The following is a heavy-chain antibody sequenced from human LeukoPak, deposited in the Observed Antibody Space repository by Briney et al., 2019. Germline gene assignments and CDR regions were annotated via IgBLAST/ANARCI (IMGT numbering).Heavy chain of an antibody. CDR1: GFTVSSNY. V-gene: IGHV3-53*01. Sequence: GGSLRLSCAASGFTVSSNYMSWVRQAPGKGLEWVSVIYSGGSTYYADSVKGRFTISRDNSKNTLYLQMNSLRAEDTAVYYCARDRFSYYYDSSGNYYYGMDVWGQGTTVTVSS. CDR3: ARDRFSYYYDSSGNYYYGMDV. D-gene: IGHD3-22*01. CDR2: IYSGGST. J-gene: IGHJ6*02.